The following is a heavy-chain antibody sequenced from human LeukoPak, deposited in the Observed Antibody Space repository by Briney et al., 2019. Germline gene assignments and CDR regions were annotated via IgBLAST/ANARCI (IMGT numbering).Heavy chain of an antibody. CDR3: ASVFES. J-gene: IGHJ4*02. CDR1: GW. CDR2: INDDGTGT. V-gene: IGHV3-74*01. Sequence: GGSLRLSCAASGWMHWVRQAPGKGLVWVSGINDDGTGTYYADSVKGRSTISRDSAKNTLYLQMNSLSAEDTAVYYCASVFESWGQGFLVTVSS.